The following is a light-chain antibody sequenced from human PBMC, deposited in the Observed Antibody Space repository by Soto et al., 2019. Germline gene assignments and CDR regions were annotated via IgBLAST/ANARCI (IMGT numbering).Light chain of an antibody. CDR2: GVS. Sequence: EIVMTQSPATLSVSPWERVTLSCRASQSVSTNLAWYQQKPGQAPRLLIYGVSTRATGIPARFSGSGSGTEFTLTISSLQSEDFAVYYCQQYNNWPPWTFGQGTKVEI. V-gene: IGKV3-15*01. CDR3: QQYNNWPPWT. J-gene: IGKJ1*01. CDR1: QSVSTN.